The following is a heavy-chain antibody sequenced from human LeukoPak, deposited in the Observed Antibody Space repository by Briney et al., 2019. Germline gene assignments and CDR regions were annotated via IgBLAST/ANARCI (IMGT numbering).Heavy chain of an antibody. D-gene: IGHD3-22*01. CDR1: GYTFTSYG. V-gene: IGHV1-18*01. Sequence: ASVKVSCKASGYTFTSYGISWVRQAPGQGLEWMGWISAYNGNTNYAQKLQGRVTMTTDTSTGTAYMELRSLRSDDTAVYYCARAYYDSSGYYSFDYWGQGTLVTVSS. CDR3: ARAYYDSSGYYSFDY. CDR2: ISAYNGNT. J-gene: IGHJ4*02.